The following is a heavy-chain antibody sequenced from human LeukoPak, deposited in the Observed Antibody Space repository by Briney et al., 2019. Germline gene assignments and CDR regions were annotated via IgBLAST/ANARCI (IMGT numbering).Heavy chain of an antibody. CDR2: ISSSRSYI. Sequence: NPGGSLRLSCAASGFTFSSYSMNWVRQAPGKGLEWVSSISSSRSYIYYADSVKGRFTISRDNAKNSLYLQMNSLRAEDTAVYYCARESRPAYYYDSSGYYYGSYFDYWGQGTLVTVSS. CDR3: ARESRPAYYYDSSGYYYGSYFDY. D-gene: IGHD3-22*01. J-gene: IGHJ4*02. V-gene: IGHV3-21*01. CDR1: GFTFSSYS.